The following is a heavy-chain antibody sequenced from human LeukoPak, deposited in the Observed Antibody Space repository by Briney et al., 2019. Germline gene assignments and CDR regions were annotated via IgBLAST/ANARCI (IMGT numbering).Heavy chain of an antibody. CDR1: GFTFSDYY. CDR3: ARGGYYYYGMDV. D-gene: IGHD3-16*01. Sequence: NPGGSLRLSCAAPGFTFSDYYMSWIRQAPGKGLEWVSYISSSSSYTNYADSVKGRFTISRDNAKNSLYLQMNSLRAEDTAVYYCARGGYYYYGMDVWGKGTTVTVSS. V-gene: IGHV3-11*06. CDR2: ISSSSSYT. J-gene: IGHJ6*04.